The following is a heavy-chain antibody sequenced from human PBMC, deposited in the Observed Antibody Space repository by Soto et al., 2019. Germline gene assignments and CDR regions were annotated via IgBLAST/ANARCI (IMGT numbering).Heavy chain of an antibody. J-gene: IGHJ4*02. D-gene: IGHD3-16*01. CDR1: GASIGSADW. Sequence: QVQLQESGPGLVMPSGTLSLTCAVAGASIGSADWWNWVRQPPGKGLEWIGEIYHGGTTIYNPSLKGRVTISVDESKNHFSLKLTSVTAADTAVYYCARDFKAPNDAWAFDYWDQGTLVTVSS. V-gene: IGHV4-4*02. CDR3: ARDFKAPNDAWAFDY. CDR2: IYHGGTT.